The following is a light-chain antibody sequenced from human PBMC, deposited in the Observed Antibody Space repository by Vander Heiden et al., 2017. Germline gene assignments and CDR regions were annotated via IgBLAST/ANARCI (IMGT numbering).Light chain of an antibody. CDR2: AAS. V-gene: IGKV1-39*01. CDR1: QSISSY. J-gene: IGKJ1*01. CDR3: QQSYSTPWT. Sequence: DILMTPSPSSLSASVGDRLTITCRASQSISSYLNWYQQKPGKAPKLLIYAASSLQSGVPSRFSGSGSGTDFTLTISSLQPEDFATYYCQQSYSTPWTFGQGTKVEVK.